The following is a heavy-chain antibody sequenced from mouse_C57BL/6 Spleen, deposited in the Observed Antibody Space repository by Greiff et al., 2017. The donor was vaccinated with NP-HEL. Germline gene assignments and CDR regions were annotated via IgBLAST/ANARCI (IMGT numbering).Heavy chain of an antibody. Sequence: EVKLMESGPGLVKPSPSLSLTCSVTGYSITSGYYWNWIRQFPGNKLEWMGYISYDGSNNYNPSLKNRISITRDTSKNQFFLKLNTVTTEDTATYYCAREYYGSFDYWGQGTTLTVSS. CDR1: GYSITSGYY. V-gene: IGHV3-6*01. J-gene: IGHJ2*01. D-gene: IGHD1-1*01. CDR3: AREYYGSFDY. CDR2: ISYDGSN.